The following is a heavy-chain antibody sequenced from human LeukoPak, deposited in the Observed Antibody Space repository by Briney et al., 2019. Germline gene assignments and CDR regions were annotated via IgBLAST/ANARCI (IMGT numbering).Heavy chain of an antibody. J-gene: IGHJ5*02. Sequence: ASVKVSRKASGYTFTGYYMHWVRQAPGQGLEWMGWINPNSGGTNYAQKFQGWVTMTRDTSISTAYMELSRLRSDDTAVYYCARSTDIVGATNWFDPWGQGTLVTVSS. CDR3: ARSTDIVGATNWFDP. V-gene: IGHV1-2*04. CDR2: INPNSGGT. CDR1: GYTFTGYY. D-gene: IGHD1-26*01.